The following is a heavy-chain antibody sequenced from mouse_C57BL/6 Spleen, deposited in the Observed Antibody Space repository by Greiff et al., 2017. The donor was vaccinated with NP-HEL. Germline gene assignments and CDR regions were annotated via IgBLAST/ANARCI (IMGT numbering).Heavy chain of an antibody. Sequence: LVESGAELVRPGASVTLSCKASGYTFTDYEMHWVKQTPVHGLEWIGAIDPETGGTAYNQKFKGKAILTADKSSSTAYMELRSLTSEDSAVYYCTRGGSYVSFDYWGQGTTLTVSS. V-gene: IGHV1-15*01. J-gene: IGHJ2*01. CDR3: TRGGSYVSFDY. CDR1: GYTFTDYE. D-gene: IGHD1-1*02. CDR2: IDPETGGT.